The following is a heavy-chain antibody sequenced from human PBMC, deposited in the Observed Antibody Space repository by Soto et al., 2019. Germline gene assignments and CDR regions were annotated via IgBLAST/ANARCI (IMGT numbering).Heavy chain of an antibody. CDR3: ARAINDYYFDS. CDR2: IYSSSST. D-gene: IGHD3-16*01. V-gene: IGHV4-4*07. CDR1: GGSVTTYY. J-gene: IGHJ4*02. Sequence: SETLSLTCTVSGGSVTTYYWSWIRQPAGKGLEWIGHIYSSSSTNYNPSLKSRVTMSVDTSKNQFSLKLGSVTAADTAVYYCARAINDYYFDSWGQGTLVTVSS.